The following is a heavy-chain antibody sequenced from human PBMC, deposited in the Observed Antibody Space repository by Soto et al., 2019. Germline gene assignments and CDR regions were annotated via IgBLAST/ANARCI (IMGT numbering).Heavy chain of an antibody. J-gene: IGHJ6*02. CDR3: VRQGIGNLHGLVDV. Sequence: QVQLQQSGPGLVKPSDTLSLTCSVSSGPTSSHNWGWIRQTPGRGLEWIGYVYSTGGTSYNPSLNSRVTISADTSTNHISLTLTSVTAADTAVYYCVRQGIGNLHGLVDVWGQGTTVRVSS. V-gene: IGHV4-59*08. CDR2: VYSTGGT. CDR1: SGPTSSHN. D-gene: IGHD1-1*01.